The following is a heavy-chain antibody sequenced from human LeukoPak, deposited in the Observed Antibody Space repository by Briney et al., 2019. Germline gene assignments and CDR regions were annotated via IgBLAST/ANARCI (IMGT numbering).Heavy chain of an antibody. CDR2: MNPNSGNT. V-gene: IGHV1-8*03. CDR1: GYTFINYD. CDR3: ARVKTPLGVNWYDSSGDDAFDI. J-gene: IGHJ3*02. Sequence: ASVKVSCKASGYTFINYDINWVRQATGQGLEWMGWMNPNSGNTGYAQKFQGRVTITRNTSISTAYMELSSLRSEDTAVYYCARVKTPLGVNWYDSSGDDAFDIWGQGTMVTVPS. D-gene: IGHD3-22*01.